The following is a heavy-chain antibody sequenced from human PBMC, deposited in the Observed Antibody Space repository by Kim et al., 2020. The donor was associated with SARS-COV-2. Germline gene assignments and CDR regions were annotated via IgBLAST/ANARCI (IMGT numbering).Heavy chain of an antibody. CDR2: IWYDGSNK. D-gene: IGHD1-7*01. Sequence: GGSLRLSCAASGFTFSSYGMHWVRQAPGKGLEWVAVIWYDGSNKYYADSVKGRFTISRDNSKNTLYLQMNSLRAEDTAVYYCATANNWNYQIPNYYGMDVWGQGTTVTVSS. V-gene: IGHV3-33*01. CDR3: ATANNWNYQIPNYYGMDV. J-gene: IGHJ6*02. CDR1: GFTFSSYG.